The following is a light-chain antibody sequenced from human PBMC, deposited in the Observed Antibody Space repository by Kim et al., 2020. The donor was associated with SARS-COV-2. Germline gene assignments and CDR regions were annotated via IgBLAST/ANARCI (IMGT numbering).Light chain of an antibody. CDR2: QDS. CDR3: QAWDSSTAPLYV. V-gene: IGLV3-1*01. CDR1: KLGVKF. Sequence: PRRTASIPCVGGKLGVKFACWYQQKPGQSPVLVIYQDSKRPSGIPERFSGSNSGNTATLTISGTQAMDEADYYCQAWDSSTAPLYVFGTGTKVTVL. J-gene: IGLJ1*01.